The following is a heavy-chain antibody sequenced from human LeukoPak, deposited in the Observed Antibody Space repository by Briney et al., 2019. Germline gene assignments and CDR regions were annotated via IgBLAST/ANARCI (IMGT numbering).Heavy chain of an antibody. CDR3: ARGGRATLVF. CDR1: GGSISSYY. J-gene: IGHJ4*02. Sequence: SETLSLTCTVSGGSISSYYWSWIRQPPGKGLEWIGEINHSGSTNYNPSLKSRVTISVDTSKNQFSLKLSSVTAADTAVYYCARGGRATLVFWGQGTLVTVSS. D-gene: IGHD4-23*01. V-gene: IGHV4-34*01. CDR2: INHSGST.